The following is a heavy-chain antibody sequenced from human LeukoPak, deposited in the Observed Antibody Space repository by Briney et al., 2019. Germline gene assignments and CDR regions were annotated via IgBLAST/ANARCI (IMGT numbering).Heavy chain of an antibody. J-gene: IGHJ6*02. CDR3: AKGAPYYYDSSSYYYYYGMDV. CDR2: IWYDGSNK. V-gene: IGHV3-33*06. D-gene: IGHD3-22*01. CDR1: GFTFSSYG. Sequence: SGGSLRLSCAASGFTFSSYGMHGVRQAPGKGLEGEAVIWYDGSNKYYADSVKGRFTISRDNSKNTLYLQMNSLRAEDTAVYYCAKGAPYYYDSSSYYYYYGMDVWGQGTTVTVSS.